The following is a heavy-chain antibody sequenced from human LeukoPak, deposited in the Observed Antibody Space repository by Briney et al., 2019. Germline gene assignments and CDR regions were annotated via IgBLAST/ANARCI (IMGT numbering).Heavy chain of an antibody. CDR1: SGSITSHY. CDR3: AREIEMATQFDY. Sequence: SETLSLTCSVSSGSITSHYWSWVRQPAGKGLEWIGRISTTGSTTYNPSLKSRLTMSVDTSKNQVSLKLGSVTAADTAVYYCAREIEMATQFDYWGQGTLVTVSS. J-gene: IGHJ4*02. V-gene: IGHV4-4*07. CDR2: ISTTGST. D-gene: IGHD5-24*01.